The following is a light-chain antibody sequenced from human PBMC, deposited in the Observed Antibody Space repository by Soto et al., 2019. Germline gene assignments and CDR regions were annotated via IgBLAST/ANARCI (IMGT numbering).Light chain of an antibody. CDR3: QQFGTSFPYT. CDR1: QSVSSSY. Sequence: EIVLTQSPGTLSLSPGERATLTCRASQSVSSSYLAWYQQKPGQAPRLLMYDASSRATGIPDRFSGSGSETDFTLTISRLEPEDFAVYYCQQFGTSFPYTLGQGTKLDIK. CDR2: DAS. J-gene: IGKJ2*01. V-gene: IGKV3-20*01.